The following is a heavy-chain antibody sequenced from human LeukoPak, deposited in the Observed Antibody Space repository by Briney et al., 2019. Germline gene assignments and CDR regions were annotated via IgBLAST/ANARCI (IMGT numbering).Heavy chain of an antibody. D-gene: IGHD3-10*01. J-gene: IGHJ4*02. Sequence: GESLKICCKGSGYSFTSYWIGWVRQMPGKGLEWMGIIYLGDSDTRYSPSFQGQVTISADKSISTAYLQWSSLKASDTAMYYCARLGVDTMARGPYYFDYWGQGTLVTVSS. CDR1: GYSFTSYW. CDR2: IYLGDSDT. V-gene: IGHV5-51*01. CDR3: ARLGVDTMARGPYYFDY.